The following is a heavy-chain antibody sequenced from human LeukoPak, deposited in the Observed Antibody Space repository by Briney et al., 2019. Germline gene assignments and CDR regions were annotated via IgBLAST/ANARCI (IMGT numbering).Heavy chain of an antibody. Sequence: GGSLRLSCAASGFTFSSYGMHWVRQAPGKGLEWVAFIRYDGSDKYYADSVKGRFTISRDNSKNTLYLQMNSLRAEDTAVYYCARQHRTYYYDSSGYQDAFDIWGQGTMVTVSS. J-gene: IGHJ3*02. CDR1: GFTFSSYG. CDR3: ARQHRTYYYDSSGYQDAFDI. V-gene: IGHV3-30*02. D-gene: IGHD3-22*01. CDR2: IRYDGSDK.